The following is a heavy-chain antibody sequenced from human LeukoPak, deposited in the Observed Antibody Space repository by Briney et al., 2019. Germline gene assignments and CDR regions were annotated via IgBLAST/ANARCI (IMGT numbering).Heavy chain of an antibody. J-gene: IGHJ4*02. CDR1: GGSFSGYY. D-gene: IGHD3-22*01. CDR3: ARQTNYDSSGYHNFDY. V-gene: IGHV4-34*01. Sequence: SETLSLTCAVYGGSFSGYYWSWIRQPPGKGLEWIGEINHSGSTNCNPSLKSRVTISVDTSKNQFSLKLSSVTAADTAVYYCARQTNYDSSGYHNFDYLGQGTLVTVSS. CDR2: INHSGST.